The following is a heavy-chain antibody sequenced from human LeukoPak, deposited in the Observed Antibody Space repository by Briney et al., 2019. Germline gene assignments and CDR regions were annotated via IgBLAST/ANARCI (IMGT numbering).Heavy chain of an antibody. CDR3: AREHLGELLR. V-gene: IGHV3-48*04. Sequence: GGSLRLSCAASGFTFSSYSMNWVRQAPGKGLEWVSYISSSSSTIYYADSVKGRFTISRDNAKNSLYLQMNSLRAEDTAVYYCAREHLGELLRWGQGTLVTVSS. CDR2: ISSSSSTI. D-gene: IGHD3-10*01. CDR1: GFTFSSYS. J-gene: IGHJ4*02.